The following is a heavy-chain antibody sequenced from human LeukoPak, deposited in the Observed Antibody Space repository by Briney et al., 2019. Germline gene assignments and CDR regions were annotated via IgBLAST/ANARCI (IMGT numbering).Heavy chain of an antibody. J-gene: IGHJ4*02. D-gene: IGHD2-15*01. CDR1: GYTFTGYY. CDR3: ARAISGGSPITASDY. V-gene: IGHV1-2*02. CDR2: TNPNSDFT. Sequence: GASVKVSCKAPGYTFTGYYMHWVRQAPGQGLEWMGWTNPNSDFTNFAQNFQGRVTMTSDTSISTAYMELSRLRSDDTAVYYCARAISGGSPITASDYWGQGTLVTVSS.